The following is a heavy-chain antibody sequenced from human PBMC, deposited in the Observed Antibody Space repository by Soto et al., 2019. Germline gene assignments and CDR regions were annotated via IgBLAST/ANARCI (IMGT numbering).Heavy chain of an antibody. V-gene: IGHV4-39*01. D-gene: IGHD3-3*01. CDR2: IYYSGST. Sequence: SETLSLTCTVSGGSISSSSYYWGWIRQPPGKGLEWIGSIYYSGSTYYNPSLKSRVTISVDTSKNQFSLKLSSVTAADTAVYYCASFHSDYDFWSGYYVLGRLDVWGQGTTVTVSS. CDR1: GGSISSSSYY. CDR3: ASFHSDYDFWSGYYVLGRLDV. J-gene: IGHJ6*02.